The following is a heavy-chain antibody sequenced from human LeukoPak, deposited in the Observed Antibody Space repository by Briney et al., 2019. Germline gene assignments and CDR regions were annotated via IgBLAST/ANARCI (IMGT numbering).Heavy chain of an antibody. Sequence: GGSLRLSCAASGFTFDDYGMSWVRQAPGKGLEWVSGINWNGGSTGYADSVKGRFTISRDNAKNSLYLQMNSLRAEDTALYHCAREAYSSGWYLKYYYYYYYMDVWGKGTTVTISS. CDR2: INWNGGST. D-gene: IGHD6-19*01. CDR1: GFTFDDYG. CDR3: AREAYSSGWYLKYYYYYYYMDV. J-gene: IGHJ6*03. V-gene: IGHV3-20*01.